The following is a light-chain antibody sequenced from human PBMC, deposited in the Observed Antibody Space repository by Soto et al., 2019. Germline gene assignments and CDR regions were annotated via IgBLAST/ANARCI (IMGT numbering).Light chain of an antibody. Sequence: EIVLTQSPGTLSLSPGERATLSCRASRSVSASYLAWYQQKPGQAPRVLIYVASSRATGFPDRFSGSGSGTDFTLTISRLEPEDSAVYSCQQYDTSATFGQGTKLEI. CDR1: RSVSASY. V-gene: IGKV3-20*01. CDR3: QQYDTSAT. CDR2: VAS. J-gene: IGKJ2*01.